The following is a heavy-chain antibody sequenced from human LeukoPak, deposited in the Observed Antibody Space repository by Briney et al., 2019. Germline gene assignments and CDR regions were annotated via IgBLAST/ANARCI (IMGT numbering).Heavy chain of an antibody. J-gene: IGHJ5*02. D-gene: IGHD3-3*01. Sequence: PSETLSLTCTVSGYSISSGYYWSWIRQPPGKGLEWIGYIFYSGSTNYNPSLKSRVTISVDTSKNQSSLKMSSVTAADTAVYYCARVFSYPLRAPFDPWGQGTLVTVSS. CDR2: IFYSGST. CDR1: GYSISSGYY. CDR3: ARVFSYPLRAPFDP. V-gene: IGHV4-61*01.